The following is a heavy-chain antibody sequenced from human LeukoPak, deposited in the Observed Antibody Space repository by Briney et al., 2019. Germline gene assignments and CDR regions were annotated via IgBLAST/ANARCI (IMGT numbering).Heavy chain of an antibody. CDR1: GFTFTSHD. D-gene: IGHD4-23*01. CDR2: ISDAGNTL. Sequence: GGSLRLSCAASGFTFTSHDMNWVRQAPGKRLEWLAYISDAGNTLHYADSVKGRFTISRDNAKNSLSLQMNSLSVDDTAVYYCARGGRWVPEGPITYFFDSWGHGSPVTVAS. J-gene: IGHJ4*01. V-gene: IGHV3-48*03. CDR3: ARGGRWVPEGPITYFFDS.